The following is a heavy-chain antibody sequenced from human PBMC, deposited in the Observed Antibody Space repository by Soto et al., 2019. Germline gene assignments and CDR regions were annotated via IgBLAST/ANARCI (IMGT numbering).Heavy chain of an antibody. J-gene: IGHJ6*02. D-gene: IGHD5-12*01. CDR2: IYPGDSDT. CDR1: GYSFTIYW. CDR3: AIIRAGYNSYYYYGMDV. V-gene: IGHV5-51*01. Sequence: GESLKISCQGSGYSFTIYWIGWVRQMPGKGLEWMGIIYPGDSDTRYSPSFQGQVTISADKSISTAYLQWSSLKASDTAMYYCAIIRAGYNSYYYYGMDVLGQMTTVTVS.